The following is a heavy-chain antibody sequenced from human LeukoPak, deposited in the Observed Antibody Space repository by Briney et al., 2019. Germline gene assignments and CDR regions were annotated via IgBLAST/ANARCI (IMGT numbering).Heavy chain of an antibody. CDR3: ARDPPDYYYDSSGYYYDY. CDR2: ISAYNGNT. CDR1: GYTFTSYG. V-gene: IGHV1-18*01. J-gene: IGHJ4*02. D-gene: IGHD3-22*01. Sequence: ASVKVSCKASGYTFTSYGISWVRQAPGQGLEWMGWISAYNGNTNYAQKLQGRVTMTTDTSTSTAYMELRSLRSDDTAVYYCARDPPDYYYDSSGYYYDYWGQGTLVTVSS.